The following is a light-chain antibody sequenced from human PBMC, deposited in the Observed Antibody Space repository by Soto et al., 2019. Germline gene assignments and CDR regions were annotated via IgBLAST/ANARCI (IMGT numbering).Light chain of an antibody. CDR2: GTS. J-gene: IGLJ2*01. CDR1: SSNIGAGYD. V-gene: IGLV1-40*01. CDR3: QSYDTSLRDVL. Sequence: QSVLTQPPSVSGAPGQRVTISCTGSSSNIGAGYDVHWYQQLPGTAPKRLIYGTSHRPSGVPDRFSGSKSGTSASLAITGLQAEDEADYYCQSYDTSLRDVLFGGGTKVTVL.